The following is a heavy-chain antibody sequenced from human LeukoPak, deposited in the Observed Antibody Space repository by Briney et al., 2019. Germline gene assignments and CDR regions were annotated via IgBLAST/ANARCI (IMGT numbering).Heavy chain of an antibody. Sequence: GGSLRLSCAASGFTFTTYWMSWVRQAPGKVLEWVANINQDGSEKYYVDSVKGRFTISRDNSKNTLYLQMNSLRAEDTAVYYCAGSRYNWNDAFDYWGQGTLVTVSS. CDR3: AGSRYNWNDAFDY. J-gene: IGHJ4*02. D-gene: IGHD1-20*01. CDR2: INQDGSEK. V-gene: IGHV3-7*03. CDR1: GFTFTTYW.